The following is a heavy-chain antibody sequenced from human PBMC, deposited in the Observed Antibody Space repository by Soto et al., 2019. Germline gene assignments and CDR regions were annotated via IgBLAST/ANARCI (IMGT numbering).Heavy chain of an antibody. Sequence: GGSLRLSCAASGFTFSSYAMSWVRQAPGKGLEWVSAISGSGGSTYYADSVKGRFTISRDNSKNTLYLQMNSLRAEDTAVYYCAKGRGGFWSGYYDYWGQGTLVTVSS. CDR1: GFTFSSYA. D-gene: IGHD3-3*01. J-gene: IGHJ4*02. CDR2: ISGSGGST. CDR3: AKGRGGFWSGYYDY. V-gene: IGHV3-23*01.